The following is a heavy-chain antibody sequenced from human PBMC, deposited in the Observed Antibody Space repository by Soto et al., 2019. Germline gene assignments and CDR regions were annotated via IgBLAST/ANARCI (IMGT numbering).Heavy chain of an antibody. Sequence: SETLSLTCTVSGGSISSSSYYWGWIRQPPGKGLEWIGSIDYSGSTNYNPSLRSRVTISIDTSKNQFSLQLSSVTAADTAVYFCARYPRLDCWGQGTLVTVSS. CDR3: ARYPRLDC. J-gene: IGHJ4*02. CDR2: IDYSGST. V-gene: IGHV4-39*07. CDR1: GGSISSSSYY.